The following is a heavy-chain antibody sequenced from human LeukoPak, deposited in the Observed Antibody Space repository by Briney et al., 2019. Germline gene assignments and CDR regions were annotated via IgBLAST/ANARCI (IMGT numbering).Heavy chain of an antibody. CDR1: GFTFSNSW. V-gene: IGHV3-74*01. CDR3: AGGRLVATSKAVAIDY. D-gene: IGHD5-12*01. CDR2: INERGSST. J-gene: IGHJ4*02. Sequence: PGGSLRLSCAASGFTFSNSWLHWVRQAPGKGLVWVSRINERGSSTSYADSVKGRFTISRDNAKNMLYLQMNNLRADDTAVYYCAGGRLVATSKAVAIDYWGQGTLVTVSS.